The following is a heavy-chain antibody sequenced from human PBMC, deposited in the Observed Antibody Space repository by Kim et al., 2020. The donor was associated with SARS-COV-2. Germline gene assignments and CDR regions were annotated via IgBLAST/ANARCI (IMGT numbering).Heavy chain of an antibody. J-gene: IGHJ6*02. CDR3: ARDTRDYGMDV. CDR2: ISSNGGRT. Sequence: GGSLRLSCAASGFTFSSYAMHWVRQAPGKGLECVSTISSNGGRTYYANSVKGRFTISRDNSKNTLYLQMGSLRAEDMAVYYCARDTRDYGMDVWGQGTTVTVSS. CDR1: GFTFSSYA. D-gene: IGHD1-1*01. V-gene: IGHV3-64*01.